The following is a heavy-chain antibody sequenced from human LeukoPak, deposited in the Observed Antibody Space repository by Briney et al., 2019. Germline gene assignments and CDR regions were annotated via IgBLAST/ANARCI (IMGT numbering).Heavy chain of an antibody. CDR1: GFTFSSYG. V-gene: IGHV3-30*02. D-gene: IGHD2-2*01. CDR3: AKDQQDIVVVPAAPLFDY. Sequence: PGGSLRLSCAASGFTFSSYGMHWVRQAPGKGLEWVAFIRYDGSNKYYADSVKGRFTISRDNSKNTLYLQMNSLRAEDTAVYYCAKDQQDIVVVPAAPLFDYWGQGTLVTVSS. J-gene: IGHJ4*02. CDR2: IRYDGSNK.